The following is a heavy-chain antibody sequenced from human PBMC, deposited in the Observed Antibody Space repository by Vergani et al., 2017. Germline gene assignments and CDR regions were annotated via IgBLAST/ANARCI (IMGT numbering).Heavy chain of an antibody. J-gene: IGHJ6*02. Sequence: QVQLVESGGGLVKPGGSLRLSCAASGFTFSDYYMSWIRQAPGKGLEWVSYISSSSSYTNYADSVKGRFTISSDNAKNSLYLQMNSLRAEDTAVYYCARTRSGYRNGMDVWGQGTTVTVSS. CDR2: ISSSSSYT. CDR1: GFTFSDYY. V-gene: IGHV3-11*05. D-gene: IGHD5-12*01. CDR3: ARTRSGYRNGMDV.